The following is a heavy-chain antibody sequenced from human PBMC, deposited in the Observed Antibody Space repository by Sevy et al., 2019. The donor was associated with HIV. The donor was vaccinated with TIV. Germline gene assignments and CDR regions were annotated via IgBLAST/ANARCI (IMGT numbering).Heavy chain of an antibody. V-gene: IGHV1-69*13. CDR3: ATYYYDSSGYYY. CDR2: IIPIFGTA. CDR1: GGTFSSYA. Sequence: ASVKVSCKASGGTFSSYAISWVQQAPGQGLEWMGGIIPIFGTANYAQKFQGRVTITADESTSTAYMELSSLRSEDTAVYYCATYYYDSSGYYYWGQRTLVNVSS. D-gene: IGHD3-22*01. J-gene: IGHJ4*02.